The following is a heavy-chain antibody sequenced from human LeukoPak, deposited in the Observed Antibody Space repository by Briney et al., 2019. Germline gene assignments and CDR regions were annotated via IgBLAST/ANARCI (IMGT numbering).Heavy chain of an antibody. CDR2: IKQDGSEE. V-gene: IGHV3-7*03. Sequence: GGSLRLSCAASGFTFSSYWMSWVRQAPGKGLEWVANIKQDGSEEYSVDSVRGRFTISRDNAKNSLYLQMNSLRAEDTAVYYCARGALGIAAAGIDFDYWGQGTLVTVSS. CDR3: ARGALGIAAAGIDFDY. J-gene: IGHJ4*02. CDR1: GFTFSSYW. D-gene: IGHD6-13*01.